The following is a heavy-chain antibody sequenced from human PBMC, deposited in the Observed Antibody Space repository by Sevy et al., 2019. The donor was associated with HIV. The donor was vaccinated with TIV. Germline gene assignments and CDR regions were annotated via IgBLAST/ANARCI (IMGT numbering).Heavy chain of an antibody. Sequence: GGSLRLSCKASGFIFSNYEMNWVRQAPGKGLEWVSYISHSGHAIYYADSVKGRVTGSRDNGKNSLYLQMNSLRGDDTALYYCARDIDSSGYSYAFDLWGQGTMVTVSS. J-gene: IGHJ3*01. V-gene: IGHV3-48*03. D-gene: IGHD3-22*01. CDR1: GFIFSNYE. CDR3: ARDIDSSGYSYAFDL. CDR2: ISHSGHAI.